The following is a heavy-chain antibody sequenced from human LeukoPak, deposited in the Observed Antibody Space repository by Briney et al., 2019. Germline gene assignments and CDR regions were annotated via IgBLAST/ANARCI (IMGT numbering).Heavy chain of an antibody. V-gene: IGHV3-23*01. J-gene: IGHJ4*02. CDR1: GFTFGSHA. CDR2: IFGSGGSP. D-gene: IGHD5-18*01. CDR3: GKTTVGYSSGQKPAWPVDY. Sequence: PGGSLRLSCEASGFTFGSHAMYWVRQAPGKGLEWVAGIFGSGGSPHYADSVKGRFTISRDNPRNTVYLQINSLRDEDTAVYYCGKTTVGYSSGQKPAWPVDYWGQGTLVTVS.